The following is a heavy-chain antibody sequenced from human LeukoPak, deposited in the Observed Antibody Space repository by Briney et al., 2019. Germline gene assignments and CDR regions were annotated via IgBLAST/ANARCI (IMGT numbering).Heavy chain of an antibody. CDR1: GFSFSIYS. CDR3: ARGDRLGYCTNGVCYPTDY. D-gene: IGHD2-8*01. V-gene: IGHV3-21*01. CDR2: ISGSSSYT. J-gene: IGHJ4*02. Sequence: GGSLRLSCAASGFSFSIYSMNCVRQAPGKGLEWVSSISGSSSYTYYADSVKGRFTISRDNAKNSLYLQMNSLRAEDTAVYYCARGDRLGYCTNGVCYPTDYWGQGTLVTVSS.